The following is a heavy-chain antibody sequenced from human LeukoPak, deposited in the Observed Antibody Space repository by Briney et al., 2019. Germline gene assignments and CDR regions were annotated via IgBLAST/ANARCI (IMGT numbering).Heavy chain of an antibody. CDR3: ARDFKLMYYYGSGSYYKGPIESGGVDY. Sequence: ASVKVSCKASGYTFTGYYMHWVRQAPGQGLEWMGWINPNSGGTNYAQKFQGRVTMTRDTSISTAYMELSRLRSDDTAVYYCARDFKLMYYYGSGSYYKGPIESGGVDYWGQGTLVTVSS. J-gene: IGHJ4*02. V-gene: IGHV1-2*02. CDR1: GYTFTGYY. CDR2: INPNSGGT. D-gene: IGHD3-10*01.